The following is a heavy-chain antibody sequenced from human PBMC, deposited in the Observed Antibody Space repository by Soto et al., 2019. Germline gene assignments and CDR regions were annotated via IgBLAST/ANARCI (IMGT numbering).Heavy chain of an antibody. J-gene: IGHJ3*02. V-gene: IGHV3-7*01. CDR1: GFTFSSYW. CDR3: ARGEGVVAVAGIGVTEAFDI. CDR2: IKQDGSEK. Sequence: EVQLVESGGGLVQPGGSLRLSCAASGFTFSSYWMSWVRQAPGKGLEWVANIKQDGSEKYYVDSVKGRFTISRDNAKNSLYLQMNSLRAEDTAVYYCARGEGVVAVAGIGVTEAFDIWGQGTMVTVSS. D-gene: IGHD6-19*01.